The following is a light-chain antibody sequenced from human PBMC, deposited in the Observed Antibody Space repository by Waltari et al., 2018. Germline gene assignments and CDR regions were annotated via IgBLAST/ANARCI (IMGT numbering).Light chain of an antibody. V-gene: IGKV3-20*01. Sequence: EIVLTQSPGTLSLSPGERATLSCRASQSISRNYLAWYQQKTGQAPRLLLYGPAGRATGIPDRFSGSGSGTDFTLTISGLEPEDFAVYYCQQYDSSPKTFGQGTKVEIK. CDR3: QQYDSSPKT. J-gene: IGKJ1*01. CDR2: GPA. CDR1: QSISRNY.